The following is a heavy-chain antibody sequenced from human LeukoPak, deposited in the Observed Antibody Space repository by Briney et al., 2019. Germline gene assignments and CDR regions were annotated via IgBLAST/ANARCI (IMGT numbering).Heavy chain of an antibody. V-gene: IGHV3-48*03. CDR3: ARVLGGGDLNFDY. J-gene: IGHJ4*02. Sequence: PGGSLRLSCAASGFTFSSYEMNWVRQAPGKGLEWVSYISSSGSTIYYADSVKGRFTISRDNAKNSLYLQMSSLRAEDTAVYYCARVLGGGDLNFDYWGQGTLVTVSS. D-gene: IGHD3-16*01. CDR1: GFTFSSYE. CDR2: ISSSGSTI.